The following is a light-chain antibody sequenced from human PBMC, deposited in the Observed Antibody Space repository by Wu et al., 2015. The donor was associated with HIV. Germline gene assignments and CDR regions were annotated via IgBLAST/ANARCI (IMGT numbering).Light chain of an antibody. Sequence: DIQLTQSPPFLSAFVGNRVTVTCRASQDIDRDLAWYQTKTGEVPRPLLIYSASNLSKTVSRPRFSGSGSGTTFTLTINSLQPEDSAIYFCQQLHYYPPFTFGGGTRWRS. CDR1: QDIDRD. V-gene: IGKV1-9*01. CDR3: QQLHYYPPFT. CDR2: SAS. J-gene: IGKJ4*01.